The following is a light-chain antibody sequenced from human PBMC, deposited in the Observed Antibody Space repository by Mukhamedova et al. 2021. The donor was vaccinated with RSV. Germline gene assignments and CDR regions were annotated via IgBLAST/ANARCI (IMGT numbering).Light chain of an antibody. CDR2: DAS. V-gene: IGKV1-5*01. CDR3: QQFGDFAT. Sequence: WYQRRVHGKAPKVLIFDASSLKTGVPSRFSGSGSGTEFTLTITSLQPDDVATYYCQQFGDFATFGGGTKVEGK. J-gene: IGKJ4*01.